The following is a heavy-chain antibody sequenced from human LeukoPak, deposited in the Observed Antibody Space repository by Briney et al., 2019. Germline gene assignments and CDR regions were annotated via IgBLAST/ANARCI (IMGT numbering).Heavy chain of an antibody. V-gene: IGHV3-23*01. J-gene: IGHJ4*02. Sequence: GGSLRLSCAASGFTVSSNYMSWVRQAPGKGLEWVSAISGSGGDTYYADSVKGRFTISRDNAKSTLYLQMNSLRAEDTALYYCAKDTLLLLYWGQGTLVTVSS. D-gene: IGHD2-21*01. CDR1: GFTVSSNY. CDR3: AKDTLLLLY. CDR2: ISGSGGDT.